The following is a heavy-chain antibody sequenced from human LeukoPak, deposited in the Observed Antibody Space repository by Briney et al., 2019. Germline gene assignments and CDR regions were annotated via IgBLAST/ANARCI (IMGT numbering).Heavy chain of an antibody. CDR2: IYYSGST. Sequence: SETLSLTCTVSGGSISSSSYYWGWIRQPPGKGLEWIGSIYYSGSTYYNPSLKSRVTISVDTSKNQFSLKLSSVTAADTAVYYCARHWRFYHATYYYDSSGSLDAFDIWGQGTMVTVSS. V-gene: IGHV4-39*01. D-gene: IGHD3-22*01. J-gene: IGHJ3*02. CDR1: GGSISSSSYY. CDR3: ARHWRFYHATYYYDSSGSLDAFDI.